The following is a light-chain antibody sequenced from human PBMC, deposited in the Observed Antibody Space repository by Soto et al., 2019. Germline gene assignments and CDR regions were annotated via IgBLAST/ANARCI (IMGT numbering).Light chain of an antibody. Sequence: QSVVTQRPSVSGAPGQRVTISCIGSSSNIGSGYDVHWYQQLPGTAPKLLIYGNTNRPSGVPDRFSGSKSGTSAFLAITGVQAEDEADYYCQSYDSSGTALVFGGGTKVTVL. CDR1: SSNIGSGYD. CDR2: GNT. J-gene: IGLJ2*01. CDR3: QSYDSSGTALV. V-gene: IGLV1-40*01.